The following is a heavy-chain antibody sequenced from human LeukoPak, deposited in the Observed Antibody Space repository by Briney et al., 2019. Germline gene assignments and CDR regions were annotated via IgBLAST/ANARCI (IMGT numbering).Heavy chain of an antibody. V-gene: IGHV4-59*01. CDR3: ASSPPVRGWYFDL. D-gene: IGHD2-2*01. Sequence: PSETLSLTCTVSGGSISSYYWSWIRQPPGKGLEWIGYIYYSGSTNYNPSLKSRVTISVDTSKNQSSLKLSSVTAADTAVYYCASSPPVRGWYFDLWGRGTLVTVSS. J-gene: IGHJ2*01. CDR2: IYYSGST. CDR1: GGSISSYY.